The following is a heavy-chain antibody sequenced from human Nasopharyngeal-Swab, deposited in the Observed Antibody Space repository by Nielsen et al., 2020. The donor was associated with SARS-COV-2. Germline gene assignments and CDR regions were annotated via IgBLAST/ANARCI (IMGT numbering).Heavy chain of an antibody. Sequence: GESLKISCAASGFTFSSYWMSWVRQAPGKGLEWVANIKQDGSEKYYVDSVKGRFTISRDNAKNSLYLQMNSLRAEDTAVYYCARDIHDSSGYFQPPGLYYYYGMDVWGQGTTVTVSS. CDR1: GFTFSSYW. CDR3: ARDIHDSSGYFQPPGLYYYYGMDV. V-gene: IGHV3-7*01. D-gene: IGHD3-22*01. CDR2: IKQDGSEK. J-gene: IGHJ6*02.